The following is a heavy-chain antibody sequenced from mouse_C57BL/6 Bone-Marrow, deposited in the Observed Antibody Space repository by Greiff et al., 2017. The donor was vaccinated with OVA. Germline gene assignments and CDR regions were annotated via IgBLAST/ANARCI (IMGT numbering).Heavy chain of an antibody. Sequence: VQLQESGPGLVQPSQSLSITCTVSGFSLTSYGVHWVRQSPGKGLEWLGVIWSGGSTDYNAAFISRLSISKDNSKSQVFFKMNSLQADDTAIYYCARGAYYSNHWYFDVWGTGTTVTVSS. CDR1: GFSLTSYG. V-gene: IGHV2-2*01. D-gene: IGHD2-5*01. CDR3: ARGAYYSNHWYFDV. J-gene: IGHJ1*03. CDR2: IWSGGST.